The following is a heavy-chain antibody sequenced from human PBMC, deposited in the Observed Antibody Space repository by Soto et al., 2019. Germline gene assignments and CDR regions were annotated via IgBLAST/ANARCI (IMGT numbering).Heavy chain of an antibody. Sequence: QVQLQQWGAGLLKPSETLSLTCAVYGGSFSGYYWSWIRQPPGKGLEWIGEINHSGSTNYNPSLQSRVTISVDTSKNQFSLKLSSVTAADTAVYYCARDRYYYGSGSYYSNWFDPWGQGTLVTVSS. J-gene: IGHJ5*02. CDR1: GGSFSGYY. D-gene: IGHD3-10*01. V-gene: IGHV4-34*01. CDR2: INHSGST. CDR3: ARDRYYYGSGSYYSNWFDP.